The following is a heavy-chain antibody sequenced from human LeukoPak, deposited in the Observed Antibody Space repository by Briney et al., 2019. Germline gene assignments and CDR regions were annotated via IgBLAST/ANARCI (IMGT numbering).Heavy chain of an antibody. CDR1: GYTFTSYV. CDR2: ISAYNGNT. V-gene: IGHV1-18*01. J-gene: IGHJ3*02. Sequence: ASVKVSCKASGYTFTSYVISWVRQAPGQGLEWMGWISAYNGNTNYAQKLQGRVTMTTDTSTSTAYMEPRSLRSDDTAVYYCARDFQGITMIVGLPGDDAFDIWGQGTMVTVSS. CDR3: ARDFQGITMIVGLPGDDAFDI. D-gene: IGHD3-22*01.